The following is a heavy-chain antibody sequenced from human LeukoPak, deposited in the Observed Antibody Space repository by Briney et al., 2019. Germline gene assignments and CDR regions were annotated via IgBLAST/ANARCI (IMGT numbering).Heavy chain of an antibody. D-gene: IGHD6-13*01. V-gene: IGHV4-59*08. CDR1: GGSFSGYY. Sequence: SETLSLTCAVYGGSFSGYYWSWIRRPPGKGLEWIGYIYYTGSTNYNPSLKSRVTISVDTSKNQFSLKLSSVTAADTAVYYCASLRASTIGAHYGMDVWGQGTTVTVSS. CDR2: IYYTGST. J-gene: IGHJ6*02. CDR3: ASLRASTIGAHYGMDV.